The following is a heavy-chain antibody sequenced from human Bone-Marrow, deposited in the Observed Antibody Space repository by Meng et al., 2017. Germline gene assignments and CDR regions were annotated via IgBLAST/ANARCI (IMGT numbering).Heavy chain of an antibody. V-gene: IGHV3-20*04. J-gene: IGHJ4*02. CDR2: INWNGGST. Sequence: GESLKISCAASGFTFDDYGMSWVRQAPGKGLEWVSGINWNGGSTGYADSVKGRFTISRDNAKNSLYLQMNSLRAEDTAVYYCAKDLGRGRFGESPPHWGQGTLVTVSS. D-gene: IGHD3-10*01. CDR3: AKDLGRGRFGESPPH. CDR1: GFTFDDYG.